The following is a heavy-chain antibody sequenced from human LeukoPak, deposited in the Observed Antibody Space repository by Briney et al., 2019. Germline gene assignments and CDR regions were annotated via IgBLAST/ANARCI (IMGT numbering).Heavy chain of an antibody. CDR3: ARDSRRYGSGSYYPFDY. CDR2: IYYSGST. Sequence: SQTLSLTCTVSGGSISSGDYYWSWIRQPRGKGLEWIGYIYYSGSTYYNPSLKSRVTISVDTSKNQFSLKLSSVTAADTAVYYCARDSRRYGSGSYYPFDYRGQGTLVTVSS. CDR1: GGSISSGDYY. D-gene: IGHD3-10*01. V-gene: IGHV4-30-4*01. J-gene: IGHJ4*02.